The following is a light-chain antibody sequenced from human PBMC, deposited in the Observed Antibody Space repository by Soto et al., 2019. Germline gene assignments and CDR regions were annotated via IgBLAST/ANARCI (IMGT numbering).Light chain of an antibody. CDR3: QQYNNCPPWT. J-gene: IGKJ1*01. Sequence: EIVMTQSPATLSVSPGERATLSCRASQSVSSNLAWYQQKPGQAPRLLIYGSSTRATGIPARFIGSGSATEYTLTISSLQSEEFSVDYCQQYNNCPPWTFGQGTKVEIK. CDR2: GSS. CDR1: QSVSSN. V-gene: IGKV3-15*01.